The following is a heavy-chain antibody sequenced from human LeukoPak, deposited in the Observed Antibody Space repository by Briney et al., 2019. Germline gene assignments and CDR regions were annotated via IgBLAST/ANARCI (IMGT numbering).Heavy chain of an antibody. D-gene: IGHD2-8*01. CDR1: GYSFTSYW. J-gene: IGHJ4*02. CDR2: IYPGDSDT. Sequence: GESLKISCKGSGYSFTSYWIGWVRQMPGKGLEWMGIIYPGDSDTRYSPSFQGQVTISADKSISTAYLQRSSLKASDTAMYYCARVGFTCTNGVCRDYWGQGTLVTVSS. V-gene: IGHV5-51*01. CDR3: ARVGFTCTNGVCRDY.